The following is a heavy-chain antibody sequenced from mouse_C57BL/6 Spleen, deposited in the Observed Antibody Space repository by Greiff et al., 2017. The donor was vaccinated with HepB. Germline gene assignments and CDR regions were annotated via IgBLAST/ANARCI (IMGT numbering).Heavy chain of an antibody. Sequence: VQLQQSVAELVRPGASVKLSCTASGFNIKNTYMHWVKQRPEQGLEWIGRIDPANGNTKSAPKFQGKAPITADTPSNTAYPQLSSLTSEDTAISYGATGTGPFAYWGQGTLVTVSA. V-gene: IGHV14-3*01. CDR2: IDPANGNT. CDR1: GFNIKNTY. CDR3: ATGTGPFAY. J-gene: IGHJ3*01. D-gene: IGHD4-1*01.